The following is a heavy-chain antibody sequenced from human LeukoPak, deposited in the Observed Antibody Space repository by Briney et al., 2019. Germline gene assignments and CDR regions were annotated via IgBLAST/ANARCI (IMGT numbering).Heavy chain of an antibody. Sequence: GGSLRLSCAASGFTSSSFGLHWVRQAPGKGLEWVAVISYEGSNKYYADSVKGRFTTSRDNAKNSLYLQMNSLRAEDTAVYSCARGIGGAFDYWGQGTLVTVSS. CDR1: GFTSSSFG. CDR3: ARGIGGAFDY. CDR2: ISYEGSNK. J-gene: IGHJ4*02. D-gene: IGHD2-15*01. V-gene: IGHV3-30*03.